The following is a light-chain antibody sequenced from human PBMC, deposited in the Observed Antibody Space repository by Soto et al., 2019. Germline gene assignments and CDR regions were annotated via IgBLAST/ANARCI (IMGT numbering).Light chain of an antibody. Sequence: DIQMTQSPSTLSASVGDRVTITCRASQSITTWLAWYQQKPGKAPKLLIYKASSLESGVPSRFSGSGSGTEFTLTISSLQPDDFATYYCQQCNSSPLTFGGGTKVEIK. CDR1: QSITTW. J-gene: IGKJ4*01. V-gene: IGKV1-5*03. CDR2: KAS. CDR3: QQCNSSPLT.